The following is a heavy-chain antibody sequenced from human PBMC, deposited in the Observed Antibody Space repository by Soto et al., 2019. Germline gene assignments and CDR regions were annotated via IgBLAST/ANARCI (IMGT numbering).Heavy chain of an antibody. CDR3: AKSITARPFHS. CDR2: ISGSGGNT. D-gene: IGHD6-6*01. V-gene: IGHV3-23*01. CDR1: GGTFSSYA. Sequence: GGSLRLSCAASGGTFSSYAMSWVRQAPGKGLEWVSAISGSGGNTYYADSVKGRFTISRDNSKNTLYLQMNSLRAEDTAVYYCAKSITARPFHSWGPGPLVTVS. J-gene: IGHJ4*02.